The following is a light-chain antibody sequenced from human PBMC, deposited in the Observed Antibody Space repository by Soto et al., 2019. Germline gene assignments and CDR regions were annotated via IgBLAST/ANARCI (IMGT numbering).Light chain of an antibody. Sequence: EIVLTQXPATLSLSPGERATLSCRASQSFSSYLAWYQQKPGQAPRLLIYDASKRATGIPARFSGRGSGTDFTPTISSLEPEDFAVYYCQQRSNRPPVITFNQGTRLEIK. CDR3: QQRSNRPPVIT. J-gene: IGKJ5*01. CDR1: QSFSSY. V-gene: IGKV3-11*01. CDR2: DAS.